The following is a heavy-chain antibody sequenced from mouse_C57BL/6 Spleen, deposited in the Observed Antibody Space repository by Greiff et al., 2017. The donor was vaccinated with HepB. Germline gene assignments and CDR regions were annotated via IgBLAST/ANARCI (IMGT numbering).Heavy chain of an antibody. V-gene: IGHV1-72*01. Sequence: QVQLKQSGAELVKPGASVKLSCKASGYTFTSYWMHWVKQRPGRGLEWIGRIDPNSGGTKYNEKFKSKATLTVDKPSSTAYMQLSSLTSEDSAVYYCAREGVIYYYGSSPLYAMDYWGQGTSVTVSS. J-gene: IGHJ4*01. CDR3: AREGVIYYYGSSPLYAMDY. CDR2: IDPNSGGT. CDR1: GYTFTSYW. D-gene: IGHD1-1*01.